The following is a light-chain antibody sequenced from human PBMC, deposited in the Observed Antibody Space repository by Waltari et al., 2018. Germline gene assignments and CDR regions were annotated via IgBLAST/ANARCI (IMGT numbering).Light chain of an antibody. Sequence: DVVMTQTPFSLSVTPGQPAPISCQSSQSLLYSDGKTYLYWYLQKPGQSPHLLIYEVSSRVSGVPDRFSGSGSGTDFTLKISRVEAEDVGVYYCMQAIHLPLTFGGGTKVEIK. CDR2: EVS. V-gene: IGKV2-29*02. J-gene: IGKJ4*01. CDR3: MQAIHLPLT. CDR1: QSLLYSDGKTY.